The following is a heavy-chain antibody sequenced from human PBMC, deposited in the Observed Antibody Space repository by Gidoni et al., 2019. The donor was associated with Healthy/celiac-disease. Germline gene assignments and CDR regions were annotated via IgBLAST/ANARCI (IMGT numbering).Heavy chain of an antibody. V-gene: IGHV3-33*01. Sequence: QMQQVESGGGVVQPGRPLRLPCAASGFTFSSYGRHWVRQAPGKGLAWVAVIWYDGSNKYYADSVKGRFTISRDNSKNTLYLQMNSLRAEDTAVYYCARDEVVATIRLYGMDVWGQGTTVTVSS. J-gene: IGHJ6*02. CDR1: GFTFSSYG. CDR3: ARDEVVATIRLYGMDV. CDR2: IWYDGSNK. D-gene: IGHD5-12*01.